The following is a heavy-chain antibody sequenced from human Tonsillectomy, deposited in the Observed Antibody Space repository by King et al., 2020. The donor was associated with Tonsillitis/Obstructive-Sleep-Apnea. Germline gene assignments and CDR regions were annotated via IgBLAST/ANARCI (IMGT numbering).Heavy chain of an antibody. V-gene: IGHV3-30*04. CDR2: ISYDGSNK. CDR3: ARQYSRTHLFDY. D-gene: IGHD6-13*01. Sequence: VQLVESGGGVVQPGRSLRLSCAASGFTFSRSAMHWVRQDPGKGLEWVAVISYDGSNKYYPESVKGRFTISRDNSKNTLYLQMNSLSVEDTAVYYCARQYSRTHLFDYWGQGTLVTVSS. CDR1: GFTFSRSA. J-gene: IGHJ4*02.